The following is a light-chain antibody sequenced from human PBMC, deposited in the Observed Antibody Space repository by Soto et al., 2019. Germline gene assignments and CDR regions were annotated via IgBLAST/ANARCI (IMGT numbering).Light chain of an antibody. Sequence: EIVLTQSPATLSLSPGERATLSCRASQSVSSYLAWYQQKRGQAPRLLIYDASNRATGIPARFSGGGSGTDFTLTISSLDPEDFAFYYCQQRFNWPRFTFGQGTKLEIK. J-gene: IGKJ2*01. V-gene: IGKV3-11*01. CDR3: QQRFNWPRFT. CDR1: QSVSSY. CDR2: DAS.